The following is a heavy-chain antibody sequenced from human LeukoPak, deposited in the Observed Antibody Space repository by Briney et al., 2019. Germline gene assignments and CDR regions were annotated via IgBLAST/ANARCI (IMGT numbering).Heavy chain of an antibody. V-gene: IGHV3-23*01. CDR3: AKARIAATGTGAFDV. CDR1: GFTLSSYG. CDR2: FSASDGSA. D-gene: IGHD6-13*01. J-gene: IGHJ3*01. Sequence: GGSLRLSCAASGFTLSSYGMTWVRQAPGKGLEWVSAFSASDGSAQYAESVRGRFTISRDNSKNTLYLQMDSLRAEDTAVYYCAKARIAATGTGAFDVWGQGTTVTVSS.